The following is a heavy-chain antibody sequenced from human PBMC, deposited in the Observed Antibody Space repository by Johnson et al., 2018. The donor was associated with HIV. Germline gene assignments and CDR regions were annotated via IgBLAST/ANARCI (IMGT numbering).Heavy chain of an antibody. CDR3: ARARYGDLLNLDAFDI. CDR1: GLTFDDYG. CDR2: ISWNGGST. Sequence: VQLVESGGCVVRPGGSLRLSCAASGLTFDDYGMSWVRQAPGKGLEWVSGISWNGGSTGYADSVKGRFSISRDNAKNSLYLQMNSLRAEDTALYDCARARYGDLLNLDAFDIWGQGTMVTVSS. V-gene: IGHV3-20*01. J-gene: IGHJ3*02. D-gene: IGHD4-17*01.